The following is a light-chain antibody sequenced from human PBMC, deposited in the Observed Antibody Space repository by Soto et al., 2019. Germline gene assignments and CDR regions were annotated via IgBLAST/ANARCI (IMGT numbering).Light chain of an antibody. Sequence: DIVMTQSPDSLAVSLGERATINCKSSQSVLYSSNNKNYLAWYQQKPGQPPKLLIYWASTRESGVPDRFSGSGSGTVFTLTISSLQAEDVAVYYCQQYYSTPLAFGGGTKVEIE. J-gene: IGKJ4*01. CDR1: QSVLYSSNNKNY. CDR3: QQYYSTPLA. CDR2: WAS. V-gene: IGKV4-1*01.